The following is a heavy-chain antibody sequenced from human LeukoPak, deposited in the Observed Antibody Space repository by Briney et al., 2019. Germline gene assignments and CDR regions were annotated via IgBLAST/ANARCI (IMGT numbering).Heavy chain of an antibody. D-gene: IGHD6-6*01. J-gene: IGHJ4*02. Sequence: GASVKVSCKASGYNFTGYYLHWVRQAPGQGLEWMGWINPNTGGTNYAQKFQGRVTMTRDMSTSTVYMELSSLRSEDTAVYYCARVFGSSSGVIDYWGQGTLVTVSS. CDR2: INPNTGGT. V-gene: IGHV1-2*02. CDR1: GYNFTGYY. CDR3: ARVFGSSSGVIDY.